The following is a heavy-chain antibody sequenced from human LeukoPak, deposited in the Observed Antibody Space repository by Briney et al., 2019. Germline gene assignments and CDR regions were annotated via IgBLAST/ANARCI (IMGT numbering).Heavy chain of an antibody. D-gene: IGHD6-13*01. Sequence: PSETLSLTCTVSGGSINFYYWSWIRQPAGKGREWIGRIYSTGSTNYTPSLKSRVTMSVDKSKNQFSLNLSSVTAADTAVYYCAAAYYNWFDPWGQGSLVTASS. CDR1: GGSINFYY. V-gene: IGHV4-4*07. CDR3: AAAYYNWFDP. CDR2: IYSTGST. J-gene: IGHJ5*02.